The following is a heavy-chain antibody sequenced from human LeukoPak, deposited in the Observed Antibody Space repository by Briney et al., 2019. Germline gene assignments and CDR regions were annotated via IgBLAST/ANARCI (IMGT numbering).Heavy chain of an antibody. J-gene: IGHJ4*02. Sequence: GGSLRLSRAASGFTVSSNYMSWVRQAPGKGLEWVSAISGSGGSTYYADSVKGRFTISRDNSKNTLYLQMNSLRAEDTAVYYCAKFLVGATLYFDYWGQGTLVTVSS. V-gene: IGHV3-23*01. D-gene: IGHD1-26*01. CDR3: AKFLVGATLYFDY. CDR1: GFTVSSNY. CDR2: ISGSGGST.